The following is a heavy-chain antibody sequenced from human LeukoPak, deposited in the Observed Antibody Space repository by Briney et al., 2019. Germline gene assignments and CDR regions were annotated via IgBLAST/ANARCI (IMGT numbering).Heavy chain of an antibody. Sequence: PSETLSLTCTVSGGSINSYYWSWLRQPPGKGLEWIGYIYYSGSTNYNPSLKSRATISVDTSKSPFSLKLCSVTAADTAVYYCARDNWKTYYYNGMDVWGQGTTVTVSS. CDR2: IYYSGST. CDR3: ARDNWKTYYYNGMDV. D-gene: IGHD1-20*01. CDR1: GGSINSYY. V-gene: IGHV4-59*01. J-gene: IGHJ6*02.